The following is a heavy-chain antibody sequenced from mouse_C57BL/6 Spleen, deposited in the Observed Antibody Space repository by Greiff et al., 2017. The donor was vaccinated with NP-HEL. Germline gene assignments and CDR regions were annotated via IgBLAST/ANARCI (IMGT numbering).Heavy chain of an antibody. CDR2: INPNYGTT. J-gene: IGHJ3*01. V-gene: IGHV1-39*01. D-gene: IGHD1-1*01. CDR3: ARGNYGSREAWFAY. Sequence: QLQESGPELVKPGASVKISCKASGYSFTDYNMNWVKQSNGKSLEWIGVINPNYGTTSYNQKFKGKATLTVDQSSSTAYMQLNSLTSEDSAVYYCARGNYGSREAWFAYWGQGTLVTVSA. CDR1: GYSFTDYN.